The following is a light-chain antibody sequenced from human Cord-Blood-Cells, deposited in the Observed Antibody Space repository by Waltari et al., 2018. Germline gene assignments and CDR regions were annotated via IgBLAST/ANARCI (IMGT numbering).Light chain of an antibody. CDR2: EGS. CDR1: SSDVGSYNL. V-gene: IGLV2-23*01. CDR3: CSYAGSSTYWV. Sequence: QSALTPPASVSGSPGQSITISCTGTSSDVGSYNLVSWYQQHPGKAPTLMIYEGSQRPSGVSNRFSGSKSGNTASLTISGLQAEDEADYYCCSYAGSSTYWVFGGGTKLTVL. J-gene: IGLJ3*02.